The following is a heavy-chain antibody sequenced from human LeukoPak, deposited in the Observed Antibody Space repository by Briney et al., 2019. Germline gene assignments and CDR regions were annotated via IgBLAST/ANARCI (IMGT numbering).Heavy chain of an antibody. V-gene: IGHV4-34*01. CDR2: INHSGST. Sequence: TSETLSLTCAVYGGSFSGYYWSWIRQPPGKGLEWIGEINHSGSTNYNPSLKSRVTISVDTSKNQFSLKLSSVTAADTAVYYCARHGGGVPDYFDYWGQGTLVTVSS. CDR1: GGSFSGYY. CDR3: ARHGGGVPDYFDY. D-gene: IGHD3-16*01. J-gene: IGHJ4*02.